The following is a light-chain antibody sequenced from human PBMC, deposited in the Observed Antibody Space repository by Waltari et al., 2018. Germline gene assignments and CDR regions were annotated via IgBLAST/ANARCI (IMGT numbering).Light chain of an antibody. V-gene: IGLV1-44*01. Sequence: QSVLTQPPSASGTPGQRVTFSCFGSTSNIGSNIVSWYRHFPGTAPKLLIHRKNQRPSGGPDRFSGSKSGTSASLAISGLHSDDEATYYCATWDDSLNGVVFGGGTKLTVL. CDR3: ATWDDSLNGVV. J-gene: IGLJ3*02. CDR2: RKN. CDR1: TSNIGSNI.